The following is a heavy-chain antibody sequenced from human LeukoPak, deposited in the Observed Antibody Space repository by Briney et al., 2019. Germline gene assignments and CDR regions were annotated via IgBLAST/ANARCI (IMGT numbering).Heavy chain of an antibody. Sequence: GGSLRLSCGASGLTFSSYAMSWVRQAPGKGLEWVSAISGSGGSTYYADSVKGRFTISRDNSKNTLYLQMNSLRAEDTAVYYCAKDNSGYFNWFDPWGQGTLVTVSS. CDR3: AKDNSGYFNWFDP. J-gene: IGHJ5*02. CDR1: GLTFSSYA. V-gene: IGHV3-23*01. D-gene: IGHD3-22*01. CDR2: ISGSGGST.